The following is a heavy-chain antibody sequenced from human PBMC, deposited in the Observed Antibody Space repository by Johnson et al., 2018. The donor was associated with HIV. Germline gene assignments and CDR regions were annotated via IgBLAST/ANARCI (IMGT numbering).Heavy chain of an antibody. Sequence: VQLVESGGGLVKPGGSLRLSCAASGFTFSSYWMHWVRQAPGKGLVWVSRINSDGSSTSYADSVKGRFTISRDNAKNTLYLQMNSLRAEDTAVYYCAREGSSSSDDAFDIWGQGTMVTVSS. CDR3: AREGSSSSDDAFDI. V-gene: IGHV3-74*01. CDR1: GFTFSSYW. CDR2: INSDGSST. J-gene: IGHJ3*02. D-gene: IGHD6-6*01.